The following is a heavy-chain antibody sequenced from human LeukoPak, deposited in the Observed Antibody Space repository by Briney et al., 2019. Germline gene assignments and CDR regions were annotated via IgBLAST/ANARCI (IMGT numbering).Heavy chain of an antibody. Sequence: SETLSLTCAVYGGSFSGYYWSWIRQPPGKGLEWIGEINHSGSTNYNPSLKSRVTISVDTSKNQFSLKLSSVTAADTAVYYCARAVDYYDSSGHFDWGQGTLVTVSS. D-gene: IGHD3-22*01. V-gene: IGHV4-34*01. CDR3: ARAVDYYDSSGHFD. CDR2: INHSGST. J-gene: IGHJ4*02. CDR1: GGSFSGYY.